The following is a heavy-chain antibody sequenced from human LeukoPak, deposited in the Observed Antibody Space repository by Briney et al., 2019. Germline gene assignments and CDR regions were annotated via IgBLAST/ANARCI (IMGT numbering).Heavy chain of an antibody. V-gene: IGHV3-11*06. Sequence: GGSLRLSCAASGFTFSDYYMSWIRQAPGKGLEWVSYISSSSSYTNYADSVKGRSTISRDNAKNSLYLQMNSLRAEDTAVYYCARFTSRVWFGELYFDYWGQGTLVTVSS. CDR3: ARFTSRVWFGELYFDY. CDR1: GFTFSDYY. J-gene: IGHJ4*02. CDR2: ISSSSSYT. D-gene: IGHD3-10*01.